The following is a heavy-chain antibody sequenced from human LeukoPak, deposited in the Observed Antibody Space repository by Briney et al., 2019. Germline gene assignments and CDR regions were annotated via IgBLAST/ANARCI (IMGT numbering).Heavy chain of an antibody. J-gene: IGHJ4*02. V-gene: IGHV1-46*01. D-gene: IGHD2-15*01. CDR1: GYTFTSYY. CDR3: AIDGEYCSGGTCYYFDY. CDR2: INPGGGST. Sequence: GASVKVSCKASGYTFTSYYMHWVRQAPGQGLEWMGIINPGGGSTSYAQKFQGRVTMTRDMSTSTVYLELSGLRSEDTAVYYCAIDGEYCSGGTCYYFDYWAREPWSPSPQ.